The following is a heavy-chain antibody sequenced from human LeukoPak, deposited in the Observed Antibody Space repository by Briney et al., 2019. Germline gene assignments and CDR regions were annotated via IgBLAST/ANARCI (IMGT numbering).Heavy chain of an antibody. CDR3: ARLDSFVGATGGWDY. CDR2: IYYSGST. Sequence: KTSETLSLTCTVSGGSISSSSYYWGWIRQPPGKGLEWIGSIYYSGSTYYNPSLKSRVTISVDTSKNQFSLKLSSVTAADTAVYYCARLDSFVGATGGWDYWGQGTLVTVSS. V-gene: IGHV4-39*01. D-gene: IGHD1-26*01. CDR1: GGSISSSSYY. J-gene: IGHJ4*02.